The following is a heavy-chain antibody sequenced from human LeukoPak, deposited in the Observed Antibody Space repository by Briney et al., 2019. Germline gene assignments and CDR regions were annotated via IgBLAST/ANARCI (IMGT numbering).Heavy chain of an antibody. J-gene: IGHJ4*02. CDR1: GYSISSGYY. CDR3: ARLWFGDRFDY. D-gene: IGHD3-10*01. Sequence: SETLSLTCTVSGYSISSGYYWGWIRQPPGKGLEWIGSIYHSGSTYYNPSLKSRVTISVDTSKNQFSLKLSSVTAADTAVYYCARLWFGDRFDYWGQGTLVTVSS. CDR2: IYHSGST. V-gene: IGHV4-38-2*02.